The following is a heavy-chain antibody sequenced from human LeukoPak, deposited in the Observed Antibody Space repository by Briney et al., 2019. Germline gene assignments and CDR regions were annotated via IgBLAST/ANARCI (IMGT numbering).Heavy chain of an antibody. CDR2: ISYDGSNK. CDR3: ARDYRCAYDILTGYYGEFDY. J-gene: IGHJ4*02. D-gene: IGHD3-9*01. Sequence: GGCLRLFCALSGFTFSSYAMQSVRQAPGEGMEWVAVISYDGSNKSYAESVKGRFTISRDNSKNPLYLQMTRLRAEDTAVYYCARDYRCAYDILTGYYGEFDYWGQGTLVTVSS. V-gene: IGHV3-30*04. CDR1: GFTFSSYA.